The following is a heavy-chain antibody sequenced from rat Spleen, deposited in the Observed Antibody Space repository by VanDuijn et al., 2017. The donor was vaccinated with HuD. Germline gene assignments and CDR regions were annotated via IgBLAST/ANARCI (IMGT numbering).Heavy chain of an antibody. CDR1: GFTFSDYY. CDR3: ARGQGRTADFDY. V-gene: IGHV5-29*01. D-gene: IGHD1-11*01. Sequence: EVQLVESDGGLVQPGRSLKLSCAASGFTFSDYYMAWVRQAPTKGLEWVATISYDGSSTYYRDSVKGRFAISRDNAKSTLYLQMDSLRSEDTATYYCARGQGRTADFDYWGQGVMVTVSS. J-gene: IGHJ2*01. CDR2: ISYDGSST.